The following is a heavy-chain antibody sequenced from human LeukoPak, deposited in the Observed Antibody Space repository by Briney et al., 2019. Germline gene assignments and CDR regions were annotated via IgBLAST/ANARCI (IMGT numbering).Heavy chain of an antibody. CDR3: ARRTDYGDYEPEWFDP. Sequence: PSETLSLTCTVSGGSISSSSYYWSWIRQPAGKGLEWIGRIYTSGSTNYNPSLKSRVTISVDTSKNQFSLKLSSVTAADTAVYYCARRTDYGDYEPEWFDPWGQGTLVTVSS. CDR2: IYTSGST. D-gene: IGHD4-17*01. V-gene: IGHV4-61*02. J-gene: IGHJ5*02. CDR1: GGSISSSSYY.